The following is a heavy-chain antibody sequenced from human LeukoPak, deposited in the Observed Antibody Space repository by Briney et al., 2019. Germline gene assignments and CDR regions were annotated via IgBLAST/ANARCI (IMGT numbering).Heavy chain of an antibody. D-gene: IGHD2-15*01. Sequence: GGSLRLSCAASGFTFSSYAMHWVRQAPGKGLEWVAVISYDGSNKYYADSVKGRFTISRDNSKNTLYLQMNSLRAEDTAVYYCARDRGYCSGGSCLSDAFDIWGQGTMVTVSS. CDR2: ISYDGSNK. J-gene: IGHJ3*02. CDR1: GFTFSSYA. V-gene: IGHV3-30*04. CDR3: ARDRGYCSGGSCLSDAFDI.